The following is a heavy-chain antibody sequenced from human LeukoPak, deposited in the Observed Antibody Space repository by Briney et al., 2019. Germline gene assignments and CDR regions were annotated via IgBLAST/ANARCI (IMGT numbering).Heavy chain of an antibody. V-gene: IGHV3-48*01. Sequence: GGSLRLSCAASGFTFSSYSMNWVRQAPGKGLEWVSYISSSSSTIYYADSVKGRFTISRDNAKNSLYLQMNSLRAEDTAVYYCARDGKQQLVVFGRNPPLYYYYYMDVWGKGTTVTVSS. CDR1: GFTFSSYS. CDR2: ISSSSSTI. CDR3: ARDGKQQLVVFGRNPPLYYYYYMDV. D-gene: IGHD6-13*01. J-gene: IGHJ6*03.